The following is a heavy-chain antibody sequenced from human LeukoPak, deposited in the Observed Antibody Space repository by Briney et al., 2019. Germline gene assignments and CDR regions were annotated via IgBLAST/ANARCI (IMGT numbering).Heavy chain of an antibody. D-gene: IGHD2-15*01. CDR1: GFTFDDYA. Sequence: GGSLRLSCAASGFTFDDYAMYWVRQAPGKGLEWVSGISWNSGSTGYADSVKGRFTISRDNSKNTLYLQMGSLRAEDMAVYYCAKGPYCSGGSCYQSSYYYYGMDVWGQGTTVTVSS. CDR2: ISWNSGST. V-gene: IGHV3-9*03. J-gene: IGHJ6*02. CDR3: AKGPYCSGGSCYQSSYYYYGMDV.